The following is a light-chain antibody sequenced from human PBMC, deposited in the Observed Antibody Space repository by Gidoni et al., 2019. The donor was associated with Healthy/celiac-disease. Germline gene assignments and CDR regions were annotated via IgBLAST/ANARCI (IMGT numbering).Light chain of an antibody. J-gene: IGLJ3*02. V-gene: IGLV1-40*01. Sequence: QSVLTQPPSVSAAPGQRVISCTWSSPNIGAGYDVHWYQQLPGTAPKLLIYGNSNRPSGVPDRFSGSKSGTSASLAITGLQAEDEADYYCQSYDSSLSGSVFGGGTKLTVL. CDR3: QSYDSSLSGSV. CDR2: GNS. CDR1: SPNIGAGYD.